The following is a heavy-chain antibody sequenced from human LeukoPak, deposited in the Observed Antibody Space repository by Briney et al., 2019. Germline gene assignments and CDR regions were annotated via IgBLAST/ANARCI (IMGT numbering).Heavy chain of an antibody. J-gene: IGHJ6*02. CDR3: ARDRSGSSSANYYHGTDV. CDR1: VGTFSIYA. D-gene: IGHD6-25*01. CDR2: ISTYNGNT. Sequence: GAWVKVSCEASVGTFSIYAISWVRDAPGQGVECMCWISTYNGNTRYAQKPQGRVTMTTDTSPSTAYMELRTLRSHDTAVYYCARDRSGSSSANYYHGTDVWGQGTTVTVSS. V-gene: IGHV1-18*01.